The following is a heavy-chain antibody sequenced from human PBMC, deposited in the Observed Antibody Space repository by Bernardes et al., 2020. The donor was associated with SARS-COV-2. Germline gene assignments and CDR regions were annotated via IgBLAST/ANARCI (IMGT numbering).Heavy chain of an antibody. J-gene: IGHJ5*01. CDR1: GDSVSSKTTA. D-gene: IGHD2-21*01. V-gene: IGHV6-1*01. Sequence: SQTLSPTCAISGDSVSSKTTAWNWIRQSQSRGLEWLGRTLYRSKWDNDYALSVKSRITINPDTSKNQFSLQSNSVTPEDTGVYYCARGTWHFGLDSWGQGTLVAVSS. CDR3: ARGTWHFGLDS. CDR2: TLYRSKWDN.